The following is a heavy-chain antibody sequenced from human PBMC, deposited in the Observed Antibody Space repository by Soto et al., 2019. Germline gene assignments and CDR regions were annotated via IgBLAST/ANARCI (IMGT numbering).Heavy chain of an antibody. J-gene: IGHJ3*02. CDR2: IYHSGST. V-gene: IGHV4-30-2*01. CDR1: GGSISSGGYS. Sequence: SETLSLTCAVSGGSISSGGYSWSWIRRPPGKGLEWIGYIYHSGSTYYNPSLKSRVTISVDRSKNQFSLKLSSVTAADTAVYYCARTGATDAFDIWGQGTMVTVSS. CDR3: ARTGATDAFDI. D-gene: IGHD3-10*01.